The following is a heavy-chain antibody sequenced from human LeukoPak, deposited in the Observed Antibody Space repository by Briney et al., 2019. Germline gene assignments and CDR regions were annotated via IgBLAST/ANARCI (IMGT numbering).Heavy chain of an antibody. CDR2: MRQDGSEK. CDR3: AREGDAFDY. CDR1: GFTFSRHI. D-gene: IGHD3-16*01. Sequence: GGSLRLSCAVSGFTFSRHIISWVRQAPGKGLEWAANMRQDGSEKFYVDSVKGRFTISRDNAKNSLYLQMNSLRAEDTAVYYCAREGDAFDYWGQGTLVTVSS. V-gene: IGHV3-7*01. J-gene: IGHJ4*02.